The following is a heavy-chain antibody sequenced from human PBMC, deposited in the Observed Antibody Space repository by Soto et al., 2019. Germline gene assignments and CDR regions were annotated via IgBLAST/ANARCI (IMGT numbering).Heavy chain of an antibody. Sequence: EVQLVESGGGLVQPGGSLRLSCAASGFTFSSYAMHWVRQAPGKGLEYVSAISSNGGSTYYANSVKGRFTISRDNSKNTMYLQMGSLRAEDMAVYYCARAGYSYAVDYWGQGTLVTVSS. D-gene: IGHD5-18*01. CDR3: ARAGYSYAVDY. J-gene: IGHJ4*02. CDR1: GFTFSSYA. CDR2: ISSNGGST. V-gene: IGHV3-64*01.